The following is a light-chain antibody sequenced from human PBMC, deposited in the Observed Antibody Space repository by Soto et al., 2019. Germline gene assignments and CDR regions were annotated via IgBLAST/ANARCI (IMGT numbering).Light chain of an antibody. J-gene: IGKJ2*01. CDR3: QQCGTSPFT. V-gene: IGKV3-20*01. CDR2: RAS. Sequence: EIELTQSPGTLSLSPGERATLSCRASQSVSSSYLTCYQQQPGQPPRLLIYRASRRAAGIPDRFSGSCSGTDFTLTITILEPEDVAVYYCQQCGTSPFTFGQGTKLDIK. CDR1: QSVSSSY.